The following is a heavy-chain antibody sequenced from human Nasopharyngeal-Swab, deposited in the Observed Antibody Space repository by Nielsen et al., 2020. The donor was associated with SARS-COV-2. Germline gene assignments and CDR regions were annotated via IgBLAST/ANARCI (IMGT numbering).Heavy chain of an antibody. Sequence: ASVKVSCKASGYTFTSSGFGWMRQATGQGLEYIGWISAYNGRTYYEQKFQGRVTMTTDTSTNTGYLELRSLRSDDTAVYYCARGNGWYPDHWGQGTLVTVSS. CDR3: ARGNGWYPDH. J-gene: IGHJ4*02. V-gene: IGHV1-18*01. D-gene: IGHD6-19*01. CDR1: GYTFTSSG. CDR2: ISAYNGRT.